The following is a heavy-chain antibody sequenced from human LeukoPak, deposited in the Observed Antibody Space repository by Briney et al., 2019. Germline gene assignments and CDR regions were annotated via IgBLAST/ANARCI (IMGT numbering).Heavy chain of an antibody. Sequence: SEALSLTCTVSGGSISSYYWSWIRQPPGKGLEWIGYIYYSGSTNYNPSLKSRVTISVDTSKNQFSLKLSSVTAADTAVYYCARSGTRGVKWLVHYYYYYMDVWGKGTTVTISS. CDR2: IYYSGST. J-gene: IGHJ6*03. V-gene: IGHV4-59*01. CDR1: GGSISSYY. D-gene: IGHD6-19*01. CDR3: ARSGTRGVKWLVHYYYYYMDV.